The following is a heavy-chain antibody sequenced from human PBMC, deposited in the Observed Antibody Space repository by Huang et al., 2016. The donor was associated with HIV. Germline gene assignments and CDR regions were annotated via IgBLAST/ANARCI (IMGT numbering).Heavy chain of an antibody. CDR2: IRGDGSEK. Sequence: EVQLVESGGGLVQPGGSLRITCEVSGFTFRNYWVSWVRQAAGKGLEWVANIRGDGSEKRYVDSVKGRFTIFRDNAKNSLYLQMKSLRAEDTSVYYCATNLHIVVVPPAMGYDAFDMWGQGTMVTVAS. D-gene: IGHD2-2*01. V-gene: IGHV3-7*01. CDR1: GFTFRNYW. J-gene: IGHJ3*02. CDR3: ATNLHIVVVPPAMGYDAFDM.